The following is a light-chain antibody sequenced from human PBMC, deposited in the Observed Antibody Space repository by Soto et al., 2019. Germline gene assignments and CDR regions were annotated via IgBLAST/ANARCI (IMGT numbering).Light chain of an antibody. CDR3: QHLDSYST. V-gene: IGKV1-9*01. CDR1: QGISSY. J-gene: IGKJ5*01. Sequence: DIQLTQSPSFLSASVGDRVTITCRASQGISSYLAWYQQKPGKAPKLLLYAASTLQSGVPSRFSGSGSGTECTLTISSLQPEDCATDDCQHLDSYSTCGQGTRLEIK. CDR2: AAS.